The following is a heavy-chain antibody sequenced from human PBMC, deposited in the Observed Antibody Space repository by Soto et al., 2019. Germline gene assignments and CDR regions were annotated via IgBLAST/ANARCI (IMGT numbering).Heavy chain of an antibody. CDR1: GFTFTSSA. V-gene: IGHV1-58*01. Sequence: SVKVSCKASGFTFTSSAVQWVRQARGQRLEWIGWIVVGSGNTNYAQKFQERVTITRDMSTSTAYMELSSLRSEDTAVYYCAADLPRIAAAGTRAPTYYYYYGMDVWGQGTTVTVSS. CDR3: AADLPRIAAAGTRAPTYYYYYGMDV. D-gene: IGHD6-13*01. J-gene: IGHJ6*02. CDR2: IVVGSGNT.